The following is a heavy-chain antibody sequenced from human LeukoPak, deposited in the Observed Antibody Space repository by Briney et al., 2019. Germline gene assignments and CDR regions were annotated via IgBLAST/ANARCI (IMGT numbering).Heavy chain of an antibody. CDR1: GGSFSGYY. CDR3: ARSLDYYYYGMDV. Sequence: SETLSLTCAVYGGSFSGYYWSWIRQPPGKGLEWIGEINHSGSTHYNPSLKSRVTISVDTSKNQFSLKLSSVTAADTAVYYCARSLDYYYYGMDVWGQGTTVTVSS. V-gene: IGHV4-34*01. CDR2: INHSGST. J-gene: IGHJ6*02.